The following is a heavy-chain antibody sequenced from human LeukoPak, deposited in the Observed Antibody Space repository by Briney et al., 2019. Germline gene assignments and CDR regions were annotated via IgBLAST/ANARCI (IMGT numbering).Heavy chain of an antibody. CDR1: GGSISSSSYY. CDR2: IYYSGST. CDR3: ARGDCSGGSCYLFDY. Sequence: SETLSLTCTVSGGSISSSSYYWGWIRQPPGKGLEWIGSIYYSGSTYYNPSLKSRVAISVDTSKNQFSLKLSSVTAADKAVYYCARGDCSGGSCYLFDYWGQGALVTVSS. J-gene: IGHJ4*02. D-gene: IGHD2-15*01. V-gene: IGHV4-39*01.